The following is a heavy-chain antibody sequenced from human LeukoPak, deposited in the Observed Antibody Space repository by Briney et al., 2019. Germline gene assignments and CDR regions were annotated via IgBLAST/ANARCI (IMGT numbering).Heavy chain of an antibody. CDR2: INPNSGGT. J-gene: IGHJ3*02. CDR3: AKYCSSTSCPLGAFDI. CDR1: GYTFTGYY. Sequence: ASVKVSFKASGYTFTGYYMHWVRQAPGQGLEWMGWINPNSGGTNYAHKFQGRVTMTRSTSISTAYMELSRLRSDDTAVYYCAKYCSSTSCPLGAFDIWGQGTMVTVSS. V-gene: IGHV1-2*07. D-gene: IGHD2-2*01.